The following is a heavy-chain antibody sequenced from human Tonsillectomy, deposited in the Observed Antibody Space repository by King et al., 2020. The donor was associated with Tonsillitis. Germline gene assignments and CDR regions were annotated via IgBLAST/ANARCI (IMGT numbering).Heavy chain of an antibody. CDR3: TTDRSPTYYDCWSGSNSYYYYYGMDV. J-gene: IGHJ6*02. D-gene: IGHD3-3*01. Sequence: EVQLVESGGGLIKPGGSLRLSCAASGFTFSNAWMSWVRQAPGKGLEWVGRSKSKTDGGTTDYAAPVKGRFTISRDDSKNTLYLQMNSLKTEDTAVYYCTTDRSPTYYDCWSGSNSYYYYYGMDVWGQGTTVTVSS. CDR2: SKSKTDGGTT. V-gene: IGHV3-15*01. CDR1: GFTFSNAW.